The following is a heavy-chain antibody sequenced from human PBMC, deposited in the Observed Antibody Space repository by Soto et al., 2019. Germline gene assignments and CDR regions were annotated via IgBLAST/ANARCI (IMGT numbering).Heavy chain of an antibody. V-gene: IGHV3-23*01. D-gene: IGHD1-26*01. CDR1: GFTFSSYA. CDR3: AKDRARGSPAKYFQH. Sequence: PRLSCAASGFTFSSYAMSWVRQAPGKGLEWVSAISGSGGSTYYADSVKGRFTISRDNSKNTLYLQMNSLRAEDTAVYYCAKDRARGSPAKYFQHWGQGTLVTVSS. J-gene: IGHJ1*01. CDR2: ISGSGGST.